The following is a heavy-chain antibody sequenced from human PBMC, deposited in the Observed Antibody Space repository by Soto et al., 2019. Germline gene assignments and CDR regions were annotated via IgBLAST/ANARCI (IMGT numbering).Heavy chain of an antibody. CDR1: GFTFSGSA. Sequence: GGSLRLSCAASGFTFSGSALHWVRQASGKGLEWVGRIRSKANNYATAYAAAVKGRFTISRDDSENTAYLEMNSLKSEDTAVYFCTRQDSARDAFDIWGQGTMVTVSS. J-gene: IGHJ3*02. CDR2: IRSKANNYAT. CDR3: TRQDSARDAFDI. V-gene: IGHV3-73*01.